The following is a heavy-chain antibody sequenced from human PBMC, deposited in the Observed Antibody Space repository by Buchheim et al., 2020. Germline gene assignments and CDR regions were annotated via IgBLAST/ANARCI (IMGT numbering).Heavy chain of an antibody. CDR1: GFTVSSNY. J-gene: IGHJ6*02. CDR2: IYSGGST. Sequence: EVQLVESGGGLVQPGGSLRLSCAASGFTVSSNYMSWVRQAPGKGLEWVSVIYSGGSTYYADSVKGRFTISRDNSKNTLYLQMNNLRAEDTAVYYCARDAYYYDSSSPLYYYYGMDVWGQGTT. D-gene: IGHD3-22*01. CDR3: ARDAYYYDSSSPLYYYYGMDV. V-gene: IGHV3-66*02.